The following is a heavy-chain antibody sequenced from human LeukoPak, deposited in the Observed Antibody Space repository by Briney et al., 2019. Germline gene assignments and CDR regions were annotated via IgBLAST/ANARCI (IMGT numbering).Heavy chain of an antibody. CDR3: ARALGYCTNGLCYGGSLPPNFDY. V-gene: IGHV4-4*02. CDR2: IYHSGST. J-gene: IGHJ4*02. CDR1: GGSISSSNW. Sequence: SETLSLTCAVSGGSISSSNWWSWVRQPPGKGLEWIGEIYHSGSTNYNPSLKSRVTISVDKSKNQFSLKLSSVTAADTAVYYCARALGYCTNGLCYGGSLPPNFDYWGQGTLVTVSS. D-gene: IGHD2-8*01.